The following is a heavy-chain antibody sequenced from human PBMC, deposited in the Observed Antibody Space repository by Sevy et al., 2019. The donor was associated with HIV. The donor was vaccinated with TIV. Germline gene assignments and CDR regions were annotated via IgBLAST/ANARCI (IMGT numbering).Heavy chain of an antibody. CDR3: TRADYGTHPFDF. V-gene: IGHV3-72*01. CDR1: GFTFSDHY. J-gene: IGHJ4*02. D-gene: IGHD3-16*01. CDR2: SRNKANRYST. Sequence: GGSLRLSCAASGFTFSDHYMDWVRQAPGKGLEWVGRSRNKANRYSTEYAASVRGRFTISRDDSKNSLFLQMDTQKTEDTAVYYCTRADYGTHPFDFWGQGTLVTVSS.